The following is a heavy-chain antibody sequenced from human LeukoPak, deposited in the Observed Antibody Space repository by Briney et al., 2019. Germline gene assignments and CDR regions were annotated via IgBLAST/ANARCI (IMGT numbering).Heavy chain of an antibody. D-gene: IGHD2-21*01. CDR1: GFTFSSYS. CDR2: ISSSSSYI. Sequence: GGSLRLSCAASGFTFSSYSMNWVRQAPGKGLEWVSSISSSSSYIYYADSVKGRFTISRDNAKNSLYLQMNSLRAEDTAVYYCARLLRDCGGDCYNFDYWGQGTLVTVSS. V-gene: IGHV3-21*01. CDR3: ARLLRDCGGDCYNFDY. J-gene: IGHJ4*02.